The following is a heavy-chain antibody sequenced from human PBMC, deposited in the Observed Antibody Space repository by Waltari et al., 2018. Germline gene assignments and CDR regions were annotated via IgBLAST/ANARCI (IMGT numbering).Heavy chain of an antibody. CDR2: INPNSGGK. CDR1: GYTFTGYY. J-gene: IGHJ4*02. D-gene: IGHD1-26*01. CDR3: ARGGWELLLSTFDY. V-gene: IGHV1-2*02. Sequence: QVQLVQSGAEVKKPGASVKVSCKASGYTFTGYYMHWVRQAPGQGLGWMGWINPNSGGKNYAQKFQGRVTMTRDTSISTAYMELSRLRSDDTAVYYCARGGWELLLSTFDYWGQGTLVTVSS.